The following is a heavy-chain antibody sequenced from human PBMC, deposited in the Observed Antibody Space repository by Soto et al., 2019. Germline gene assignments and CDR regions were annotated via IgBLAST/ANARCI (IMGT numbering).Heavy chain of an antibody. D-gene: IGHD2-2*01. CDR3: AVHGYCSSTSCYGVSYFDY. J-gene: IGHJ4*02. CDR2: TYYSGST. V-gene: IGHV4-39*01. Sequence: SETLSLTCTVSGGSISSSSYYWGWIRQPPGKGLEWIGSTYYSGSTYYNPSLKSRVTISVDTSKNQFSLKLSSVTAADTAVYYCAVHGYCSSTSCYGVSYFDYWGQGTLVTVSS. CDR1: GGSISSSSYY.